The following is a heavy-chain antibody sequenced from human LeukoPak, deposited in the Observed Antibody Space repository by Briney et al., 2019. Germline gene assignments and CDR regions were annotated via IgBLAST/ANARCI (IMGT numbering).Heavy chain of an antibody. CDR1: GFNFSTYN. CDR2: ISSSSRTR. Sequence: GGSLRLSCAASGFNFSTYNVNWVRQAPGKGLDWVSYISSSSRTRYYADSVKGRFTISRDNAKDSLYLQMNSLRAEDMALYYCARSKGSSSSLAFDIWGQGTMVTVSS. D-gene: IGHD6-6*01. CDR3: ARSKGSSSSLAFDI. V-gene: IGHV3-48*04. J-gene: IGHJ3*02.